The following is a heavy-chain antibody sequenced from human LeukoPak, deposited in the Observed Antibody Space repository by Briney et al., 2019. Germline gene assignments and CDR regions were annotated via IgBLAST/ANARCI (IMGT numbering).Heavy chain of an antibody. V-gene: IGHV3-23*01. CDR1: GFTFSSYA. J-gene: IGHJ4*02. CDR3: AKDSYDFWSGYIPPTFDY. Sequence: GGSLRLSCAASGFTFSSYAMSWFRQAPGKGLEWVSAISGSGGSTYYADSVKGRFTISRDNSKNTLYLQMNSLRAEDTAVYYCAKDSYDFWSGYIPPTFDYWGQGTLVTVSS. D-gene: IGHD3-3*01. CDR2: ISGSGGST.